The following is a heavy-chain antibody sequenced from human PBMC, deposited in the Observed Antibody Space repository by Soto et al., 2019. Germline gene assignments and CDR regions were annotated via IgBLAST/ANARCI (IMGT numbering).Heavy chain of an antibody. Sequence: GASVKVSCKASGYTFTSYYMHWVRQAPGQGLEWMGIINPSGGSTSYAQKFQGRVTMTRDTSTSTVYMELSSLRSEDTAVYYCAREKRWALGMGRWDYYYGMDVWGQGTTVTVSS. CDR1: GYTFTSYY. CDR2: INPSGGST. D-gene: IGHD7-27*01. V-gene: IGHV1-46*01. J-gene: IGHJ6*02. CDR3: AREKRWALGMGRWDYYYGMDV.